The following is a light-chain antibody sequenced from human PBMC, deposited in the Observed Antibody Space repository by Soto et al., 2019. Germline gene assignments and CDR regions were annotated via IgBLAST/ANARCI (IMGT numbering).Light chain of an antibody. CDR1: QSVNSNF. CDR3: QHYGSSPLG. CDR2: GAS. V-gene: IGKV3-20*01. J-gene: IGKJ4*01. Sequence: EIVLTQSPGTLSLSPGERATIYFRASQSVNSNFLAWYQQKFGQAPRLLIYGASSRAAGIPDRFSGSGSGTDFTLTISRLEPEDFAVYYCQHYGSSPLGFGGGTKVEIK.